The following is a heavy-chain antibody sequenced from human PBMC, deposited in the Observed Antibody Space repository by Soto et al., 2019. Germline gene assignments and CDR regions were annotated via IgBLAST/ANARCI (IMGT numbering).Heavy chain of an antibody. V-gene: IGHV4-31*02. CDR2: VYYSGST. Sequence: QHPGNGPEWIGYVYYSGSTYYKPSLKSRMSISLGKSKNQFSLKLNSMTAADTAVYYCARGRTSMFSHDSAFWGQGALVT. J-gene: IGHJ4*02. CDR3: ARGRTSMFSHDSAF. D-gene: IGHD1-7*01.